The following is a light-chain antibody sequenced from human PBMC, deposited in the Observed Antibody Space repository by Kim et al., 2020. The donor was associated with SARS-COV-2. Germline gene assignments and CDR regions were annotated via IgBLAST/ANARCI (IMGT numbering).Light chain of an antibody. CDR2: DAS. Sequence: EIVLTQSPATLSLSPGERATLSCRASQYINIYLAWYQQKPGQAPSLLIYDASHRDTGIPARFSGSGSGTEFTLTISSLQSEDSAVYYCQQCYHAPDNFGQGTKLEI. J-gene: IGKJ2*01. CDR3: QQCYHAPDN. V-gene: IGKV3-11*01. CDR1: QYINIY.